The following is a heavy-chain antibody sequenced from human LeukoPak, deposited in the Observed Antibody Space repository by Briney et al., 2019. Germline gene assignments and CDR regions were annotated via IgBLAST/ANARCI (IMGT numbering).Heavy chain of an antibody. D-gene: IGHD3-10*01. CDR2: IYYSGST. CDR3: ASDPMVRGVASHDAFDI. CDR1: GGSISSGGYY. V-gene: IGHV4-31*03. Sequence: SETLSLTCTVSGGSISSGGYYWSWIRQHPGKGLEWIGYIYYSGSTYYNPSLKSRVTISVDTSKNQSSLKLSSVTAADTAVYYCASDPMVRGVASHDAFDIWGQGTMVTVSS. J-gene: IGHJ3*02.